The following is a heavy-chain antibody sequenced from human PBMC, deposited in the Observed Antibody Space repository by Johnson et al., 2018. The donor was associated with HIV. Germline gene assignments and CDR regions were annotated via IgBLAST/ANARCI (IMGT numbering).Heavy chain of an antibody. CDR2: ISYDGSNK. CDR1: GFTFSSYA. Sequence: QVQLVESGGGVVQPGRSLRLSCAASGFTFSSYAMHWVRQAPGKGLEWVAVISYDGSNKYYADSVKGRFTISRANSKNTLYLQMNSLRAEDTAVYYCARWTPADALEIWGQGTMVTVSS. J-gene: IGHJ3*02. V-gene: IGHV3-30-3*01. D-gene: IGHD3/OR15-3a*01. CDR3: ARWTPADALEI.